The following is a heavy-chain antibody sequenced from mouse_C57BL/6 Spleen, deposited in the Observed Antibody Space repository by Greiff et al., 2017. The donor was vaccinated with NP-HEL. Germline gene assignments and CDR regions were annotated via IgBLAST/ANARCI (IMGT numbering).Heavy chain of an antibody. J-gene: IGHJ1*03. V-gene: IGHV1-18*01. CDR3: ARDYGSSYWYFDV. Sequence: EVQLQQSGPELVKPGASVKIPCKASGYTFTDYNMDWVKQSHGKSLEWIGDINPNNGGTIYNQKFKGKATVTVDKSSSTAYMELRSLTSEDTAVYYSARDYGSSYWYFDVWGTGTTVTVSS. CDR1: GYTFTDYN. CDR2: INPNNGGT. D-gene: IGHD1-1*01.